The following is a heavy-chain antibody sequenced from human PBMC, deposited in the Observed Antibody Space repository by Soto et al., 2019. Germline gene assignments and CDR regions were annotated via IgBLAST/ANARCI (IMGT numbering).Heavy chain of an antibody. CDR1: GFSSSSYW. D-gene: IGHD3-22*01. CDR2: IKQDGSEK. V-gene: IGHV3-7*05. CDR3: ARDGRYYYDSSGHFDY. Sequence: EVQLVESRGGLVQPGGSLRLSCAASGFSSSSYWMNWVRQAPGKGLQWVANIKQDGSEKYYVDSVKGRFTISRDNVKNSLYLQMNSLRVEDTAVYYCARDGRYYYDSSGHFDYWGQGTLVTVSS. J-gene: IGHJ4*02.